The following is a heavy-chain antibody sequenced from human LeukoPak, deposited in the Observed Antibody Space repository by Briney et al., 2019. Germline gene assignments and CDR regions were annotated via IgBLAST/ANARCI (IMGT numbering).Heavy chain of an antibody. J-gene: IGHJ6*02. CDR1: GYTFSSYG. CDR3: ARAHTTAGTIQGYYGMDV. CDR2: ISGYNGNT. Sequence: ASVKVSCKASGYTFSSYGIVWVRRAPGLGLEWMGWISGYNGNTNSAQRLQGRITMTTDTSTSTAYMELRRLRSDDTATYYCARAHTTAGTIQGYYGMDVWGQGTTVTVSS. V-gene: IGHV1-18*01. D-gene: IGHD6-13*01.